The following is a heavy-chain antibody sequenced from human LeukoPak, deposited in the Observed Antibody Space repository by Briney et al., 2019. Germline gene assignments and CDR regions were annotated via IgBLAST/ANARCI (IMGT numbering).Heavy chain of an antibody. CDR3: ARPYGSGSYYNAVVSLDY. J-gene: IGHJ4*02. V-gene: IGHV4-34*01. Sequence: SETLSLTCAVYGGSFSGYYWSWIRQPPGRGLEWIGEINHSGSTNYNPSLKSRVTISVDTSKNQFSLKLSSVTAADTAVYYFARPYGSGSYYNAVVSLDYWGQGTLVTVSS. CDR2: INHSGST. D-gene: IGHD3-10*01. CDR1: GGSFSGYY.